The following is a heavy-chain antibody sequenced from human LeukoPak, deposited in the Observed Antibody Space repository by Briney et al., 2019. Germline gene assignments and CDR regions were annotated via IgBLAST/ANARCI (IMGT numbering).Heavy chain of an antibody. Sequence: SVKVSCKASRGTFSSYAINWVRQAPGQGLEWMGGIIPIFGTANYAQKFQGRVTITADESTSTAYMELSSLRSEDTPVYYCASLGGGSTVTTYLNYWGQGTLVTVSS. J-gene: IGHJ4*02. CDR3: ASLGGGSTVTTYLNY. V-gene: IGHV1-69*13. CDR2: IIPIFGTA. D-gene: IGHD4-17*01. CDR1: RGTFSSYA.